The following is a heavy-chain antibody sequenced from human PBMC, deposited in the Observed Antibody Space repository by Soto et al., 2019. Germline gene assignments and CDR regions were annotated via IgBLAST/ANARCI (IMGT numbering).Heavy chain of an antibody. CDR2: ISSSGSTI. Sequence: GGSLRLSCAASGFTFSSYEMNWVRQAPGKGLEWVSYISSSGSTIYYADSVKGRFTISRDNAKNSLYLQMNSLRAEDTAVYYCARDEGSGRYTYYYYYYGMDVWGQGTTVTVSS. J-gene: IGHJ6*02. CDR3: ARDEGSGRYTYYYYYYGMDV. D-gene: IGHD3-10*01. CDR1: GFTFSSYE. V-gene: IGHV3-48*03.